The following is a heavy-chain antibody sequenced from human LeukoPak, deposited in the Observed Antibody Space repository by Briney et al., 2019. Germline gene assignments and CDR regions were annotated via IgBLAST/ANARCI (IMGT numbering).Heavy chain of an antibody. CDR1: GFIFSSYA. J-gene: IGHJ4*02. D-gene: IGHD3-22*01. CDR2: ISGSGGST. CDR3: AKSCSYYYDSSGYLTYFDY. Sequence: GGSLRLSCAASGFIFSSYATSWVRQAPGKGLEWVSAISGSGGSTYYADSVKGRFTISRDNSKNTLYLQMNSLRAEDTAVYYCAKSCSYYYDSSGYLTYFDYWGQGTLVTVSS. V-gene: IGHV3-23*01.